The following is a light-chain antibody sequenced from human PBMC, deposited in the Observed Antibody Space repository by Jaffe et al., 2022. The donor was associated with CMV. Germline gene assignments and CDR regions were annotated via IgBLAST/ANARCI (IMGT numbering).Light chain of an antibody. CDR2: DAS. CDR3: QYDT. J-gene: IGKJ3*01. V-gene: IGKV1-33*01. Sequence: DIQMTQSPASLSASVGDTVSFTCQASQDMSKFVNWYQQKPGKAPKLLIYDASNLATGVPSRFSGSGSGTHYTFTISSLQPEDFATYYCQYDTFGPGTKVDI. CDR1: QDMSKF.